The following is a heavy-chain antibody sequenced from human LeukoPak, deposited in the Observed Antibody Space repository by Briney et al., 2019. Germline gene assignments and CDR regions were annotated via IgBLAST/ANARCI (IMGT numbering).Heavy chain of an antibody. CDR3: ARRRSYRPVDY. D-gene: IGHD1-26*01. J-gene: IGHJ4*02. CDR1: GGSISSYY. Sequence: ASETLSLTCTVSGGSISSYYWSWIRQPPGKGLEWIGYIYYSGSTNYNPSLKSRVTISVDTSKNQFSLKLSSVTAADTAVYYCARRRSYRPVDYWGQGTLVTVSS. V-gene: IGHV4-59*08. CDR2: IYYSGST.